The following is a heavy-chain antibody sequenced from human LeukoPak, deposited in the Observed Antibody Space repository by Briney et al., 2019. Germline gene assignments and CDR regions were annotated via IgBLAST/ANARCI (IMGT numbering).Heavy chain of an antibody. V-gene: IGHV3-20*04. Sequence: GSLRLSCATSGFTFVDYGLSWVRRAPGKGLEWLCAINYNGAITDYADSVKGRFTISRDNAKNSLYLQMDSLRAEDTALYYCARDRLGPSFSVSHFDLWGQGTLVTVSS. CDR1: GFTFVDYG. CDR3: ARDRLGPSFSVSHFDL. J-gene: IGHJ4*02. D-gene: IGHD3-3*02. CDR2: INYNGAIT.